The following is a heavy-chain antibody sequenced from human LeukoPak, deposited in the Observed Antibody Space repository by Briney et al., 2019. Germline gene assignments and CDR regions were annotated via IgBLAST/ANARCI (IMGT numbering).Heavy chain of an antibody. CDR1: GYTFTGYY. Sequence: EASVKVSCKASGYTFTGYYMHWVRQAPGQGLEWMGWINPNSGGTNYAQKLQGRLTMTTDTSTSTAYMELRSLRSDDTAVYYCARDPGQYYDILTGYYTPYYFDNWGQGTLVTVSS. CDR2: INPNSGGT. J-gene: IGHJ4*02. CDR3: ARDPGQYYDILTGYYTPYYFDN. V-gene: IGHV1-2*02. D-gene: IGHD3-9*01.